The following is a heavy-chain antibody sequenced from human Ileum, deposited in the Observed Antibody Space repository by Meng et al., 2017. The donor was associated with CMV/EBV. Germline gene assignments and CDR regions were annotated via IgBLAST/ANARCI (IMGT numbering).Heavy chain of an antibody. D-gene: IGHD1-26*01. CDR1: CGSLSSFP. CDR3: TRGRVGDWGFDF. J-gene: IGHJ4*02. V-gene: IGHV4-34*02. Sequence: GQLRQRGPRLLQPWGPLSPPGGVNCGSLSSFPWPWSHRPQGKGQDCIGGINNRGTTNNSPSLKRRVTITIDTSKKQFSLRLSSLTAADTAVYYCTRGRVGDWGFDFWGQGTLVTVSS. CDR2: INNRGTT.